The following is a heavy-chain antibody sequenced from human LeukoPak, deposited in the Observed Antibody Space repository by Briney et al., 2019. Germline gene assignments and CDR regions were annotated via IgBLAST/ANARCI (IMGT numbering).Heavy chain of an antibody. CDR1: GGTFSSYA. V-gene: IGHV1-69*01. CDR3: ARTAAAGYYFDY. Sequence: ASVKVSCKASGGTFSSYALRWDRQAPGRWLELMGGIIPIFGTANYAQTFQGRVTITADESTSTAYMELSSLRSEGTAVYYCARTAAAGYYFDYWGQGTLVTVSS. J-gene: IGHJ4*02. CDR2: IIPIFGTA. D-gene: IGHD6-13*01.